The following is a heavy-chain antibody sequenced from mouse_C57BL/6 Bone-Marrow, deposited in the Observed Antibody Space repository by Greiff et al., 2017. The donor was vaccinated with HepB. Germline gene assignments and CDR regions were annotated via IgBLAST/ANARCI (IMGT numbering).Heavy chain of an antibody. J-gene: IGHJ3*01. CDR1: GYSITSGYY. D-gene: IGHD1-1*01. Sequence: EVQVVESGPGLVKPSQSLSLTCSVTGYSITSGYYWNWIRQFPGNKLEWMGYISYDGSNNYNPSLKNRISITRDTSKNQFFLKLNSVTTEDTATYYCASGGGRFAYWGQGTLVTVSA. V-gene: IGHV3-6*01. CDR2: ISYDGSN. CDR3: ASGGGRFAY.